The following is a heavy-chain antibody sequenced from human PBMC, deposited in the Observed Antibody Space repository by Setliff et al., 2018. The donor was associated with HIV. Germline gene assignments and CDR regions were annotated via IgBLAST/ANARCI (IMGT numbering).Heavy chain of an antibody. CDR2: KHHSGSS. CDR1: GGSFSGYY. Sequence: SETLSLTCAVYGGSFSGYYWNWIRQPPGKGLEWIGEKHHSGSSNYNPSLKSRVTMLVDASKNQFSLKLSALTAADTAVYYCARRHDSSASFFDFWGQGTLFTVSS. J-gene: IGHJ4*02. V-gene: IGHV4-34*01. CDR3: ARRHDSSASFFDF. D-gene: IGHD3-22*01.